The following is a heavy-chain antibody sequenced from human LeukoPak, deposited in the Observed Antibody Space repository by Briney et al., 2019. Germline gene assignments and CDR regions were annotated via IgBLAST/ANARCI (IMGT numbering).Heavy chain of an antibody. CDR3: ARASQLERGSWFDP. J-gene: IGHJ5*02. V-gene: IGHV1-69*13. CDR2: IIPIFGTA. D-gene: IGHD1-1*01. CDR1: GYTFTSYY. Sequence: SVKVSCKASGYTFTSYYMHWVRQAPGQGLEWMGGIIPIFGTANYAQKFQGRVTITADESMSTAYMELSSLRSEDTAVYYCARASQLERGSWFDPWGQGTLVTVSS.